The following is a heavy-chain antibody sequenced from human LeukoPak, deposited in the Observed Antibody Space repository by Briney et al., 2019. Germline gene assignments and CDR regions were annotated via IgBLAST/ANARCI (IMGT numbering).Heavy chain of an antibody. Sequence: KPSETLSLTCTVSGGSISSSSYYWGWIRQPPGKGLEWIGGIYYSGSTYYNPSLKSRVTISVDTSKNQFSLKLSSVTAADTAVYYCASTLSNDNWHFDAWGQGILVTVSS. J-gene: IGHJ5*02. V-gene: IGHV4-39*01. CDR2: IYYSGST. CDR1: GGSISSSSYY. CDR3: ASTLSNDNWHFDA. D-gene: IGHD1-20*01.